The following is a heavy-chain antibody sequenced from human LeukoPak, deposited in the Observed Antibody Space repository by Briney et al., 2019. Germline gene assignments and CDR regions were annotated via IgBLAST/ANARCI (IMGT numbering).Heavy chain of an antibody. J-gene: IGHJ3*01. D-gene: IGHD2/OR15-2a*01. CDR1: GGTFSNYA. CDR2: IIPTYETA. V-gene: IGHV1-69*01. Sequence: SVKVSCKAPGGTFSNYAINWVRQAPGQGLEWMGGIIPTYETATYAQKFQGRITISADALTTTAYMELRNLRSEDTAMYYCARDPKLSSMAKGAFDLWGQGTMVTVSS. CDR3: ARDPKLSSMAKGAFDL.